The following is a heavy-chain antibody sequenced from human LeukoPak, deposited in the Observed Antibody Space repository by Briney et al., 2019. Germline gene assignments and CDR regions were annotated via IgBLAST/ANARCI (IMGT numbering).Heavy chain of an antibody. Sequence: SETLSLTCTVSGGSISSSSYYWGWIRQPPGKGLEWIGSIYYSGSTYYNPSLKSRVTISVDTSKNQFSLKLSSVTAADTAVYYCASKVVRQQWLVDSNYFDYWGQGTLVTVSS. D-gene: IGHD6-19*01. V-gene: IGHV4-39*07. CDR3: ASKVVRQQWLVDSNYFDY. J-gene: IGHJ4*02. CDR2: IYYSGST. CDR1: GGSISSSSYY.